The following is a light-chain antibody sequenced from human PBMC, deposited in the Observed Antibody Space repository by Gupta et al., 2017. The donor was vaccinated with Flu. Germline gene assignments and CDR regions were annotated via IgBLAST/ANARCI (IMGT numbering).Light chain of an antibody. CDR1: QTISSNY. V-gene: IGKV3-20*01. CDR2: GAS. Sequence: EIVLTQSPGTLSLSPGERAPLSCRASQTISSNYLAWYQQKPGQAPSLLIYGASSRAAGIPDRFSGSGSGTEFTLTISSLEPDDFAVYYCQRYGTSPLTFGGGTKVEI. J-gene: IGKJ4*01. CDR3: QRYGTSPLT.